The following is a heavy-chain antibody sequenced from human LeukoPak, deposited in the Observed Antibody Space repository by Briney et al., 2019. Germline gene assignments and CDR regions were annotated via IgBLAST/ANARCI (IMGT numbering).Heavy chain of an antibody. D-gene: IGHD2-21*02. CDR2: SNHSGST. J-gene: IGHJ4*02. CDR3: ARGGFYCGGDCYVDY. V-gene: IGHV4-34*01. Sequence: PSETLSLTCTASGGSISNYYWNWIRQPPGKGLEWVGESNHSGSTNYNPSLNSRVTISVDTSKNQFSLRLSSVTAADTAVYYCARGGFYCGGDCYVDYWGQGTLVTVSS. CDR1: GGSISNYY.